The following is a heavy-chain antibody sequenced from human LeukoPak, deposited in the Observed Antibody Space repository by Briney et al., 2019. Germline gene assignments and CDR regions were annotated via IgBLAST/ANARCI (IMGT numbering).Heavy chain of an antibody. CDR1: GGSISSNRHY. Sequence: PSETLSLTCTVSGGSISSNRHYWAWIRQPPGKGLEWIGNIYYRGSVAYTPSLRSRVAMSIDTSRNQFSLRLSSVTAADTAVFYCARLWNTGSFDFDYWGQGILVTVSS. D-gene: IGHD1-26*01. CDR3: ARLWNTGSFDFDY. J-gene: IGHJ4*02. V-gene: IGHV4-39*01. CDR2: IYYRGSV.